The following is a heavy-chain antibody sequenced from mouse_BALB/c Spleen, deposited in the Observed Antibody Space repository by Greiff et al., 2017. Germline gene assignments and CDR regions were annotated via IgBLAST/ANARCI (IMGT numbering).Heavy chain of an antibody. CDR1: GFNIKDTY. Sequence: VQLQQSGAELVKPGASVKLSCTASGFNIKDTYMHWVKQRPEHGLEWIGRIDPANGNTKYDPKFQGKATITADTSSNTAYLQLSSLTSEDTAVYYCARHRYWYFDVWGAGTTVTVSS. CDR3: ARHRYWYFDV. J-gene: IGHJ1*01. V-gene: IGHV14-3*02. CDR2: IDPANGNT.